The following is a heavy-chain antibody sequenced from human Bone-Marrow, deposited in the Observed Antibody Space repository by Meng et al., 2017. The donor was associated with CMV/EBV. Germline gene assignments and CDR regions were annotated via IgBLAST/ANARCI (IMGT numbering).Heavy chain of an antibody. CDR1: GFTFSSYS. D-gene: IGHD6-6*01. V-gene: IGHV3-21*01. Sequence: GSLRLSCAASGFTFSSYSMNWVRQAPGKGLEWVSSISSSSSYIYYADSVKGRFTISRDNAKNSLYLQMNSLRAEDTAVYYCAGLIAARHYFDYWGQGTLVTVSS. J-gene: IGHJ4*02. CDR2: ISSSSSYI. CDR3: AGLIAARHYFDY.